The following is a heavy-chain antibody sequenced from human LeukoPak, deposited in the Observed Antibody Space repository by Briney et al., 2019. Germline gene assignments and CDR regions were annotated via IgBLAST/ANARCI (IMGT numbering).Heavy chain of an antibody. J-gene: IGHJ4*02. Sequence: PGGSLRLSCAASGFTFSSYWMHWVRQAPGKGLVWVSRINSDGSSTSYADSVKGRFTISRDNSKNTLYLQMNSLRAEDTALYYCARGQYSGRGGYFDYWGQGTLVTVSS. CDR2: INSDGSST. CDR3: ARGQYSGRGGYFDY. CDR1: GFTFSSYW. V-gene: IGHV3-74*01. D-gene: IGHD3-10*01.